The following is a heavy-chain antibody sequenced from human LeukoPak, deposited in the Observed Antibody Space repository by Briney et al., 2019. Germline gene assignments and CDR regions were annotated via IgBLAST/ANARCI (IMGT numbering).Heavy chain of an antibody. V-gene: IGHV3-23*01. CDR3: VKAPSGLIKGSYDV. CDR2: IGVSEGTT. D-gene: IGHD3-10*01. CDR1: GFIFSDYA. Sequence: GGSLRLSCVASGFIFSDYAVTWVRQAPGKGLVWVSSIGVSEGTTHYADSVKGRFTISRDNSKNTLYLQMNSLGVDDTAVYYCVKAPSGLIKGSYDVWGQGTMVTVSS. J-gene: IGHJ3*01.